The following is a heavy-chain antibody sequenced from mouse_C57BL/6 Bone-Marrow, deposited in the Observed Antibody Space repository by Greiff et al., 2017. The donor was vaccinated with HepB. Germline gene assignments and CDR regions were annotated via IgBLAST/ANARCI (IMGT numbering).Heavy chain of an antibody. D-gene: IGHD1-1*01. Sequence: QVHVKQPGAELVMPGASVKLSCKASGYTFTSYWMHWVKQRPGQGLEWIGEIDPSDSYTNYNQKFKGKSTLTVDKSSSTAYMQLSSLTSEDSAVYYCASLRGAMDYWGQGTSVTVSS. CDR1: GYTFTSYW. CDR3: ASLRGAMDY. J-gene: IGHJ4*01. CDR2: IDPSDSYT. V-gene: IGHV1-69*01.